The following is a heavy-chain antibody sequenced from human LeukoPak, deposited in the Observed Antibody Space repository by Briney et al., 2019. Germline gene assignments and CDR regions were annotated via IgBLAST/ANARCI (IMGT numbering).Heavy chain of an antibody. CDR2: IYYSGST. D-gene: IGHD5-24*01. CDR1: GGSISSHY. J-gene: IGHJ3*02. Sequence: SETLSLTCTVSGGSISSHYWGWIRQPPGKGLEWIGYIYYSGSTNYNPSLKSRVTISVDTSKNQFSLKLSSVTAADTAVYYCARVRDGYNSAFDIWGQGTMVTVSS. CDR3: ARVRDGYNSAFDI. V-gene: IGHV4-59*11.